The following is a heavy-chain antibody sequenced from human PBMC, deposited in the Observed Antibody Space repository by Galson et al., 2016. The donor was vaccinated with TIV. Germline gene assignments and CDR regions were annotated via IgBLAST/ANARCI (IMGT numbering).Heavy chain of an antibody. D-gene: IGHD1-1*01. V-gene: IGHV4-4*07. J-gene: IGHJ3*01. Sequence: SETLSLTCTVSVGFINGDYWSWIRQPAGKGLEWIGRIYTSGSTKYNPSLKVRVSMSVDTSKNQLSMKVNSVTAADTAMYYCARTRLPATTGAFSFWGQGTMVTVSS. CDR3: ARTRLPATTGAFSF. CDR2: IYTSGST. CDR1: VGFINGDY.